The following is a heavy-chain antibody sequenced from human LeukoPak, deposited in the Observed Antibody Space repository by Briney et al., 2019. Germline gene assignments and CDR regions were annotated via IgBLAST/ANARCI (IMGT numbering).Heavy chain of an antibody. J-gene: IGHJ5*02. Sequence: GGSLRLSCAASGFTFSDYYMSWIRQAPGKGLEWVSYISSSGSTIYYADSVKGRSTISRDNAKNSLYLQMNSLRAEDTAVYYCARDRAPYSSLNWFDPWGQGTLVTVSS. CDR3: ARDRAPYSSLNWFDP. V-gene: IGHV3-11*01. CDR2: ISSSGSTI. D-gene: IGHD6-13*01. CDR1: GFTFSDYY.